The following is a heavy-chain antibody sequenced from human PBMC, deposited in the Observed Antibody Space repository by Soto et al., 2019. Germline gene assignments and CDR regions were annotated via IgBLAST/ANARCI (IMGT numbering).Heavy chain of an antibody. CDR2: IYYSGIT. CDR1: SGSISSGGYY. J-gene: IGHJ4*02. CDR3: ARWPQLEPRFDY. Sequence: QVQLQESGPGLVKPSQTLSLTCTVSSGSISSGGYYWSWNRQHPGKGLEWIGYIYYSGITYYNPSLKSRVTISVDTSKNQFSLKLSSVTASDTDVYYGARWPQLEPRFDYWGQGTLVTVSS. D-gene: IGHD1-1*01. V-gene: IGHV4-31*03.